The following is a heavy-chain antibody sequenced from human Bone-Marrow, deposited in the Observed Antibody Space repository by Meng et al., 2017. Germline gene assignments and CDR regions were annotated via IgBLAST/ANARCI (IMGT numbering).Heavy chain of an antibody. D-gene: IGHD6-19*01. CDR2: IKQDGSEK. V-gene: IGHV3-7*01. CDR3: AKVSSSGWYSMFDY. J-gene: IGHJ4*02. Sequence: GESLKISCAASGFTFSSYWMSWVRQAPGKGLEWVANIKQDGSEKYYVDSVKGRFTISRDNAKNSLYLQMNSLRAEDTAVYYCAKVSSSGWYSMFDYWGQGTLVTVSS. CDR1: GFTFSSYW.